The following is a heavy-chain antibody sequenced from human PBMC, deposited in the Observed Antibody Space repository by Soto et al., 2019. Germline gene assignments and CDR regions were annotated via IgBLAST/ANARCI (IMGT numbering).Heavy chain of an antibody. Sequence: PSAPLYLTCTVSVGSISSFAYYWGWIRQPPGKGLEWIGTVYYNENTYYNPSLKSRVTISVDTAKNQFSLNLRSVTAADTAIYFCARRERYYGSPGWFDPWGQGTLVTVSS. CDR2: VYYNENT. V-gene: IGHV4-39*01. D-gene: IGHD3-10*01. CDR3: ARRERYYGSPGWFDP. CDR1: VGSISSFAYY. J-gene: IGHJ5*02.